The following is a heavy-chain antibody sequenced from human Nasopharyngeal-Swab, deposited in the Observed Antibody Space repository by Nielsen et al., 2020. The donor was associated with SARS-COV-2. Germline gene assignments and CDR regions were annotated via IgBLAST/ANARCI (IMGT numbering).Heavy chain of an antibody. CDR2: VNEDGSRT. Sequence: GESLKISCTASGYTFSEYWMHWVRQAPGKGLVWVSRVNEDGSRTDYADSVRGRFTISRDNAKNTLYLQMNSLRVEDTALYYCVKHQGSSSDQWGQGTLVTVSS. CDR3: VKHQGSSSDQ. V-gene: IGHV3-74*01. CDR1: GYTFSEYW. J-gene: IGHJ4*02.